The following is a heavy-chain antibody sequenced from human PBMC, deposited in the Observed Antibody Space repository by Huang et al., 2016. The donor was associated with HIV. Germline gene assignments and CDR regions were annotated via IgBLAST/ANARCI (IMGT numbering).Heavy chain of an antibody. Sequence: QVQLVESGGGVVQPGRSLRLSCAASEFTFSDYAMHWVRQAPGKGLEGLAVISYDGNDKNHADSLKGRFTISRDNSKNTLYLEMNSLRAEDTAVYFCAKEIAVPGSRWFDPWGQGTLVTVSS. CDR1: EFTFSDYA. J-gene: IGHJ5*02. CDR3: AKEIAVPGSRWFDP. D-gene: IGHD6-13*01. CDR2: ISYDGNDK. V-gene: IGHV3-30*18.